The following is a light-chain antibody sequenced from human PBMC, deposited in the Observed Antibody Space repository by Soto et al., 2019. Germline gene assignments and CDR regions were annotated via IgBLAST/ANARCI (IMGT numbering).Light chain of an antibody. V-gene: IGKV3-15*01. Sequence: IVMTQSPATLSVSPGERATLSCRASQSVSNNLAWYQQKPGQAPRLLIYGASTRATGIPARFSCSGSGTEFTLTISSLQSEDFALYYCQQYNNWPRTFGQGTKVDIK. J-gene: IGKJ1*01. CDR2: GAS. CDR3: QQYNNWPRT. CDR1: QSVSNN.